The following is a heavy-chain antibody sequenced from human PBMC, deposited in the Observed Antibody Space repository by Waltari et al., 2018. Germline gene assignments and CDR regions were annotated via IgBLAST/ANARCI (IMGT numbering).Heavy chain of an antibody. CDR2: IWFDGSNK. V-gene: IGHV3-33*01. J-gene: IGHJ6*03. D-gene: IGHD3-16*01. CDR1: GFTFSSYG. CDR3: ARGKGGYYYYMDG. Sequence: QVQLVESGGGVVQPGRSLRLSCAASGFTFSSYGMHWVRQAPGKGLEWVAIIWFDGSNKYYEDYVKGRFTISRDNFKNTLYLQMNSLRAEDTAVYYCARGKGGYYYYMDGWGKGTTVTVSS.